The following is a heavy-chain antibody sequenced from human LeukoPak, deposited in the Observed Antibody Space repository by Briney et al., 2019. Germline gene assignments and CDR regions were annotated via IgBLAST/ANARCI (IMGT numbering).Heavy chain of an antibody. CDR3: ARDPRHYGSGSYYRGFDY. D-gene: IGHD3-10*01. CDR1: GLTFSRYW. V-gene: IGHV3-7*01. CDR2: IKQDGSEK. J-gene: IGHJ4*02. Sequence: PGGSLRLSCAASGLTFSRYWMTWVRQAPGTGLEWVANIKQDGSEKNYVDSVKGRFTISRDNAKNSLYLQMNSLRAEDTAVYYCARDPRHYGSGSYYRGFDYWGQGTLVTVSS.